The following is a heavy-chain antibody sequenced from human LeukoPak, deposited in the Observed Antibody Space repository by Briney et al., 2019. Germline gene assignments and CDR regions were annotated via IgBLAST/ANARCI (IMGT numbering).Heavy chain of an antibody. Sequence: ASVKVSCKASGYTFSNYGITWVRQAPGQGLEWMGWIGAYNDNTNYAQNLQGRVAMTTDTSTSTAYMELRSLRSDDTAVYYCARDLYPGSGSYYNWFDPWGQGTLVTVSS. D-gene: IGHD3-10*01. J-gene: IGHJ5*02. CDR2: IGAYNDNT. CDR3: ARDLYPGSGSYYNWFDP. CDR1: GYTFSNYG. V-gene: IGHV1-18*01.